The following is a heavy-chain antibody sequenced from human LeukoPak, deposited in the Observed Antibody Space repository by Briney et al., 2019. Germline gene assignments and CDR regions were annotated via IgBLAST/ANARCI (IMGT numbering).Heavy chain of an antibody. V-gene: IGHV3-15*01. CDR1: GLTVSSTW. J-gene: IGHJ2*01. Sequence: GGSLRLSCAASGLTVSSTWMSWVRQGPGKGLEWAGRIKSKGDGGTTDHAAPVKGRFTISRDDSKNTLNLQMNGLKPEDTAVYYCANGWGSGWYFDLWGRGTLVTVSS. CDR3: ANGWGSGWYFDL. D-gene: IGHD7-27*01. CDR2: IKSKGDGGTT.